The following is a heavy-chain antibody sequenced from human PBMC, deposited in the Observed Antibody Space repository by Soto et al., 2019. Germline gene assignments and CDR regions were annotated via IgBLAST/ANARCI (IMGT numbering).Heavy chain of an antibody. V-gene: IGHV1-69*01. J-gene: IGHJ6*02. CDR2: IMPTVDSA. D-gene: IGHD3-10*01. CDR3: AVAAVREIMARESSGVAV. Sequence: QVQLVQSGAEVKTPGSSVKVSCKASGGTLSDYAISWVRQAPGQGLEWMGGIMPTVDSANYAQNFQGRLTISADETTSTANLELSSLRSDVTAVYYCAVAAVREIMARESSGVAVWGQGTTVIVSS. CDR1: GGTLSDYA.